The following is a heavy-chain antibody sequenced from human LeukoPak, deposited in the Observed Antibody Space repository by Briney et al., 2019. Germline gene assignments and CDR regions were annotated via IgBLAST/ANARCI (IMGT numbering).Heavy chain of an antibody. D-gene: IGHD5-18*01. V-gene: IGHV3-53*01. CDR1: GFTASGND. CDR3: ARDGEGDRGYSYGYGLDV. J-gene: IGHJ6*02. CDR2: IYSGGRT. Sequence: GGSLRLSCAVSGFTASGNDMSWVRQAPGKGLEWVSVIYSGGRTHYADSVKGRFTISRDNSKNTLYLQMNSLRAEDTAIYYCARDGEGDRGYSYGYGLDVWGQGTTVTVSS.